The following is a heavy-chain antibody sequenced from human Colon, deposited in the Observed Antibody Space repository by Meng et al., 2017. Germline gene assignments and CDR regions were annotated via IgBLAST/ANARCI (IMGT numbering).Heavy chain of an antibody. CDR2: ISSSGSTI. CDR1: GFTFSSYE. D-gene: IGHD1-26*01. CDR3: ARVDNSGSYLNDAFDI. Sequence: GESLKISCAASGFTFSSYEMNWVRQAPGKGLEWVSYISSSGSTIYYADSVKGRFTISRDNAKNSLYLQMNSLRAEDTAVYYYARVDNSGSYLNDAFDIWGQGTKVTVSS. V-gene: IGHV3-48*03. J-gene: IGHJ3*02.